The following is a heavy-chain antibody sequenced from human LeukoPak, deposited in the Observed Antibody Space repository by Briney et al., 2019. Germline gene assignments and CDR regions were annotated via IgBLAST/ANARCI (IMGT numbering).Heavy chain of an antibody. J-gene: IGHJ4*02. Sequence: SETLSLTCTVSGGSISRSIYYWGWIRQPPGKGLEWIGSIYYSGSTYYNPSLKSQVTISLDTSKNQFSLRLKSMTGADTAVYYCARDAKWNDPGWGQGILVTVSS. D-gene: IGHD1-1*01. CDR2: IYYSGST. CDR3: ARDAKWNDPG. CDR1: GGSISRSIYY. V-gene: IGHV4-39*07.